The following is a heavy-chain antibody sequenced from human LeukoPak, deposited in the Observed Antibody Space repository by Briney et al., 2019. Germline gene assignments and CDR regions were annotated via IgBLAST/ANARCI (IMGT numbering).Heavy chain of an antibody. J-gene: IGHJ5*02. CDR3: ARGRMEGGANNWFDP. CDR1: GFTVSYNY. D-gene: IGHD3-16*01. Sequence: GGSLRLSCAASGFTVSYNYMSWVRQAPGKGLEWVSVIYSDGSTYYADSVKGPFTISRDNSKNTLYLQMNSLRAEDTAVYYCARGRMEGGANNWFDPWGQGTLVTVSS. V-gene: IGHV3-53*01. CDR2: IYSDGST.